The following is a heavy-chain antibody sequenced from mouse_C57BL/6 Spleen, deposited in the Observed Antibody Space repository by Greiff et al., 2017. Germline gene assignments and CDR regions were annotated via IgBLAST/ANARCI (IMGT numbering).Heavy chain of an antibody. CDR3: ARDYDYDLYAMDY. V-gene: IGHV14-3*01. Sequence: VHVKQSVAELVRPGASVKLSCTASGFNIKNTYMHWVKQRPEQGLAWIGRIDPANGNTKYAPKFQGKATMTADTSSNTAYLQLSSLTSEDTAIYYCARDYDYDLYAMDYWGQGTSVTVSS. D-gene: IGHD2-4*01. J-gene: IGHJ4*01. CDR1: GFNIKNTY. CDR2: IDPANGNT.